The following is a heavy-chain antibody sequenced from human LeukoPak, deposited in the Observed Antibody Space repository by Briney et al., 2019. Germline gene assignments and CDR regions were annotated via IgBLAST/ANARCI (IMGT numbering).Heavy chain of an antibody. V-gene: IGHV4-59*08. D-gene: IGHD4-17*01. Sequence: ASETLSLTCTVSGGSMSSYYWSWIRQPPGKGLQWIGYIFYSGSINYNPSLKSRVTISVDTSKNQFSLKLSSVTAADTAVYYCARHESDYGDYSTFDSRGQGTLVTVSS. CDR2: IFYSGSI. CDR3: ARHESDYGDYSTFDS. CDR1: GGSMSSYY. J-gene: IGHJ4*02.